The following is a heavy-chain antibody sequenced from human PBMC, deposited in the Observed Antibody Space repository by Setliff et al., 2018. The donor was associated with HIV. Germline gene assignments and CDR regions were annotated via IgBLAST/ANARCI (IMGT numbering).Heavy chain of an antibody. CDR1: GGSFCGYY. CDR3: AKGAGFYGDYTFDH. J-gene: IGHJ4*02. CDR2: INHSGST. V-gene: IGHV4-34*01. D-gene: IGHD4-17*01. Sequence: KPSETLSLTCAVYGGSFCGYYWSWIRQPPGKGLEWIGEINHSGSTNYNPSLQSRVTISMVASRNQFSLKVTSVTAADTAVYYCAKGAGFYGDYTFDHWGQGRQVTVSS.